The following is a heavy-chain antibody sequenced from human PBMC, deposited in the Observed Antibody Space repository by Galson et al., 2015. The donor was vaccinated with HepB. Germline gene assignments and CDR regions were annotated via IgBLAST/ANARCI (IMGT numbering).Heavy chain of an antibody. Sequence: SVKVSCKASGGTFSSYAISWVRQAPGQGLEWMGGIIPIFGTANYAQKFQGRVTITADESTSTAYMELSSLRSEDTAVYYCASRDGYCSGGSCPDSSMDVWGQGTTVTVSS. V-gene: IGHV1-69*13. D-gene: IGHD2-15*01. CDR1: GGTFSSYA. J-gene: IGHJ6*02. CDR2: IIPIFGTA. CDR3: ASRDGYCSGGSCPDSSMDV.